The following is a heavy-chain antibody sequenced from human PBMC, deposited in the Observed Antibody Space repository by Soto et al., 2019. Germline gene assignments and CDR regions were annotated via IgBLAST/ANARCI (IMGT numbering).Heavy chain of an antibody. CDR1: GGTFSSYA. V-gene: IGHV1-69*10. Sequence: ASVKVSCKASGGTFSSYAISWVRQALGQGLEWMGGIIPIFGIANYAQKFQGRVTITADKSTSTAYMELSSLRSEDTAVYYCARERPRASYDSSGYEPRYFDLWGRGTLVTVSS. CDR2: IIPIFGIA. J-gene: IGHJ2*01. CDR3: ARERPRASYDSSGYEPRYFDL. D-gene: IGHD3-22*01.